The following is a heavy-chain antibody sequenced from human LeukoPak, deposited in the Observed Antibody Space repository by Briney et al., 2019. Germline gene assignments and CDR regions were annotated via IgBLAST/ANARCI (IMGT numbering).Heavy chain of an antibody. CDR3: ARDQTRITMVRGAPYYYYIDV. V-gene: IGHV1-2*02. CDR2: INPNSGGT. D-gene: IGHD3-10*01. Sequence: ASVKVSCKASGYTFTGYYMHWVRQAPGQGLEWVGWINPNSGGTDYAQKFQGRVTMTRDTSISTAYMELSRLRSDDTAVYYCARDQTRITMVRGAPYYYYIDVCGKRATVTVSS. CDR1: GYTFTGYY. J-gene: IGHJ6*03.